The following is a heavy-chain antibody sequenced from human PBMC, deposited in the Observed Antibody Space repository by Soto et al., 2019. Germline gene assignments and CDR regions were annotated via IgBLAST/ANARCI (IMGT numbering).Heavy chain of an antibody. CDR3: ARDLLAAGSDALDI. Sequence: QMQLVQSGAEVKKPGASVKVSCKASGYTFTRHYIHWVRQAPGQGLEWMGIINSSGGHTYYAQKLHGRVALISDTSTSTVYMELSSLRSEDTAVHYCARDLLAAGSDALDIWGQGTMVTVSS. V-gene: IGHV1-46*01. J-gene: IGHJ3*02. CDR2: INSSGGHT. CDR1: GYTFTRHY. D-gene: IGHD6-13*01.